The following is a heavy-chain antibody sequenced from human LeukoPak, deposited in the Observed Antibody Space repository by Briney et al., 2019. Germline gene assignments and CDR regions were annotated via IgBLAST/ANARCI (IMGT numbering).Heavy chain of an antibody. V-gene: IGHV4-59*08. D-gene: IGHD2-21*02. CDR1: GGSINGYY. CDR3: ARHGDWGLGQHSFGS. Sequence: PSETLSLTCTVSGGSINGYYWSWIRQPPGKGLEWIGYIYYSGSTKYNPSLKSRVTISIDTSKTQFSLNLNSVTAADTAVYWCARHGDWGLGQHSFGSWGRGTLVTVSS. J-gene: IGHJ4*02. CDR2: IYYSGST.